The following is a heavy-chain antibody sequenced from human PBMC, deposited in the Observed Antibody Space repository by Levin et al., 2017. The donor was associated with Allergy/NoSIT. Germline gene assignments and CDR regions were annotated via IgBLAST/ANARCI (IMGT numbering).Heavy chain of an antibody. CDR1: GFTFSSYA. Sequence: GGSLRLSCAASGFTFSSYAMHWVRQAPGKGLEYVSAISSNGGSTYYANSVKGRFTISRDNSKNTLYLQMGSLRAEDMAVYYCARDSAIDYGGNSNGGYFDYWGQGTLVTVSS. CDR2: ISSNGGST. V-gene: IGHV3-64*01. CDR3: ARDSAIDYGGNSNGGYFDY. D-gene: IGHD4-23*01. J-gene: IGHJ4*02.